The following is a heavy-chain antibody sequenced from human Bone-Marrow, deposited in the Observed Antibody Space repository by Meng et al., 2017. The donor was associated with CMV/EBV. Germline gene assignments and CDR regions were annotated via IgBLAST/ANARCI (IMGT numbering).Heavy chain of an antibody. J-gene: IGHJ4*02. CDR2: INPNSGGT. V-gene: IGHV1-2*02. Sequence: ASVQVFCKASGYTFTGYYMHWVRQAPGQGLEWMGWINPNSGGTNYAQKFQGRVTMTRDTSISTAYMELSRLRSDDTAVYYCARRPRISWTPLDYWGQGTLVTVSS. CDR3: ARRPRISWTPLDY. CDR1: GYTFTGYY. D-gene: IGHD6-13*01.